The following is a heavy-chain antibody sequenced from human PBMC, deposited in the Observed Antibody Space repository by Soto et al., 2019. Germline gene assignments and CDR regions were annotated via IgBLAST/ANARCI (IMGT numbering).Heavy chain of an antibody. Sequence: QVQLQESGPGLVKPSETLSLTCTVSGGSISSYYWGWIRQPPGKGLEWIGYIYYSGSTNYNPSLKSRVTISVDTSKNQSSLKLSSVTAADTAVYYCARELFGRSVWFDPWGQGTLVTVSS. CDR2: IYYSGST. CDR1: GGSISSYY. CDR3: ARELFGRSVWFDP. V-gene: IGHV4-59*01. J-gene: IGHJ5*02. D-gene: IGHD3-10*01.